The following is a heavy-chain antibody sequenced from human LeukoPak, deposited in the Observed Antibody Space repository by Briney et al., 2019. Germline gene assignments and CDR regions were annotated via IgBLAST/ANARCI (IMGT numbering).Heavy chain of an antibody. CDR1: GGSISSYY. Sequence: SETLSLTCSVSGGSISSYYWSWIRPPAGKGLEWIGRIYTSGSTNYNPSLKSRVTMSVDTSKNQFSLKLSSSAAADTAVSYCATGAGPSLYYYYYYMHVWGKGTTVTVSS. J-gene: IGHJ6*03. D-gene: IGHD6-25*01. V-gene: IGHV4-4*07. CDR3: ATGAGPSLYYYYYYMHV. CDR2: IYTSGST.